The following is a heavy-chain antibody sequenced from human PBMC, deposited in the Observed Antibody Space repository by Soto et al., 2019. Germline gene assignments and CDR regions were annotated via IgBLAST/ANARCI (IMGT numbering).Heavy chain of an antibody. CDR2: IYPGDSDA. V-gene: IGHV5-51*01. J-gene: IGHJ6*02. CDR3: ARHEVAASGSHYYYGMDV. CDR1: GYRFTKYW. D-gene: IGHD6-13*01. Sequence: GQSQKITCKGSGYRFTKYWIGWVRQMHGKGLEWMGIIYPGDSDAGYSPSFQGQVTISADKSISTAYLQWSSLKASDTAMYYCARHEVAASGSHYYYGMDVWGQGTRVTVSS.